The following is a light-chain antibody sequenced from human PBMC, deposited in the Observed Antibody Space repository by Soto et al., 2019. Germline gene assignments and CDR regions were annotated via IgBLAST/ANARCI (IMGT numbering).Light chain of an antibody. J-gene: IGKJ4*01. CDR3: QQYDNLPT. Sequence: DIQMTQSPSTLSAALGDGVTITLQASQDINNYLSWYRQKPGKAPKLLIYDASHLETGVPSRFSAGRSGTDFTFTISNLQPEDIATYYCQQYDNLPTFGGGTKVDIK. CDR1: QDINNY. V-gene: IGKV1-33*01. CDR2: DAS.